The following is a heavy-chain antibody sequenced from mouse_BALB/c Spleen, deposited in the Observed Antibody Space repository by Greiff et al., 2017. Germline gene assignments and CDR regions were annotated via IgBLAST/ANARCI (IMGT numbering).Heavy chain of an antibody. CDR2: ISSGSSTI. CDR1: GFTFSSFG. D-gene: IGHD1-1*02. Sequence: DVKLVESGGGLVQPGGSRKLSCAASGFTFSSFGMHWVRQAPEKGLEWVAYISSGSSTIYYADTVKGRFTISRDNPKNTLFLQMTSLRSEDTAMYYCARQYYLYAMDYWGQGTSVTVSS. V-gene: IGHV5-17*02. CDR3: ARQYYLYAMDY. J-gene: IGHJ4*01.